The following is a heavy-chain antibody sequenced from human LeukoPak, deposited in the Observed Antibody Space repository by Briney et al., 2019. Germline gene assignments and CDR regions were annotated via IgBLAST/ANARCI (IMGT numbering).Heavy chain of an antibody. CDR3: TRGHYVMDV. V-gene: IGHV3-23*01. CDR2: ISGSGGST. J-gene: IGHJ6*02. Sequence: GGSLRLSCAASLFTPSVDAMGAGAQAPGQGLEWVSAISGSGGSTYYADTVKGRFTISRDNSKNTLYLQMNSLRATAKSLCSRTRGHYVMDVWGQGTTVTVSS. CDR1: LFTPSVDA.